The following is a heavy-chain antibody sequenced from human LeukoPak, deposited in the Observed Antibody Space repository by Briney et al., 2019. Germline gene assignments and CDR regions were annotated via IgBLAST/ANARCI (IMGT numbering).Heavy chain of an antibody. D-gene: IGHD3-10*01. CDR1: GFTFVDYG. Sequence: GGSLRLSCATSGFTFVDYGLSWVRRAPGKGLEWVSYISSSGSTIYYADSVKGRFTISRDNAKNSPYLQMNSLRAEDTAVYYCARESSTMVRGVNDLDYWGQGTLVTVSS. CDR3: ARESSTMVRGVNDLDY. J-gene: IGHJ4*02. CDR2: ISSSGSTI. V-gene: IGHV3-48*03.